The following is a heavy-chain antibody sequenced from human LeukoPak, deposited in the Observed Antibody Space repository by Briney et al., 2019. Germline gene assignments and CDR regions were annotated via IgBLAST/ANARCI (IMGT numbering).Heavy chain of an antibody. D-gene: IGHD5-18*01. V-gene: IGHV3-20*04. Sequence: PGGSLRLACAASGFTFDDYGMSWVRQAPGKGLELVSGINWNGDSTGYADSVKGRFTISRDNARNSLYLQMNSLRAEDTALYYCAREAGYSYNVYFVYWGQGTLVTVSS. CDR1: GFTFDDYG. CDR2: INWNGDST. J-gene: IGHJ4*02. CDR3: AREAGYSYNVYFVY.